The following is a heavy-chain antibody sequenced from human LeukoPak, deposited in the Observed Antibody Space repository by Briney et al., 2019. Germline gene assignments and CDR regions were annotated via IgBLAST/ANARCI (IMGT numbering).Heavy chain of an antibody. CDR1: GGSLSGYY. Sequence: SETLSLTCAVSGGSLSGYYWSWIRQPPGKGLEWIGEINHSGSTDYNPSLKSRVTMSVDTSKNHFSLKLSSVTAADTAVYYCATVPATAITEAVFDYWGQGTLLTVSS. CDR2: INHSGST. D-gene: IGHD2-21*02. J-gene: IGHJ4*01. CDR3: ATVPATAITEAVFDY. V-gene: IGHV4-34*01.